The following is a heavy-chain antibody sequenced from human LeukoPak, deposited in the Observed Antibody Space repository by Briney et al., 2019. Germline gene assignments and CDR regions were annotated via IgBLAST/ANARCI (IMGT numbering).Heavy chain of an antibody. Sequence: GGSLRLSCAASGFTFSSYGMHWVRQAPGKGLVWVSRIKGDGSTTTYADSVKGRFTISRDNAKNTLYLQMNSLRGEDTAVYYCTRDAAGLDYWGQGTLVTVSS. CDR1: GFTFSSYG. CDR3: TRDAAGLDY. D-gene: IGHD1-14*01. J-gene: IGHJ4*02. V-gene: IGHV3-74*01. CDR2: IKGDGSTT.